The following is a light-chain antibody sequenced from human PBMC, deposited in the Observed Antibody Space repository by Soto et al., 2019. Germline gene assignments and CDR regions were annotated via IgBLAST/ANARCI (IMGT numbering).Light chain of an antibody. CDR1: QTVSNNY. CDR3: QQYGSSPPYT. Sequence: EVVLTQSPGTLSLALGERATLSCRASQTVSNNYLAWYQHKPGQSPKLLIFGSSDRATGIPDRFSGSGSGTDFTLTISRLEPEDFAVYYCQQYGSSPPYTFGQGTKLEIK. CDR2: GSS. J-gene: IGKJ2*01. V-gene: IGKV3-20*01.